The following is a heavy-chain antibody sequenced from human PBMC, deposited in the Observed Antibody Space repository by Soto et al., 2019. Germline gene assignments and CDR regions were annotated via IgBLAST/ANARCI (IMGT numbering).Heavy chain of an antibody. CDR3: ARMRGLGEISPYLDY. J-gene: IGHJ4*02. V-gene: IGHV4-59*01. Sequence: QVQLQESGPGLVNPSETLSLTCSISGGSISDYQWNWIRQPPGKGLEWIGCIYYSGRTNYNPSLKRRLAVSLDTSTRQFSLRLRSVTAADTAVYYCARMRGLGEISPYLDYWGQGALVTVSS. CDR2: IYYSGRT. CDR1: GGSISDYQ. D-gene: IGHD3-16*01.